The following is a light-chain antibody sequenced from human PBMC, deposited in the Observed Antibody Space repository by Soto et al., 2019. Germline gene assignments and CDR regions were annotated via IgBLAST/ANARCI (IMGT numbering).Light chain of an antibody. Sequence: QSVLTQPPSLSGTPGQRVIISCSGSSSNIGSNSVYWYRQLPGTAPKLLIYSNNQRPSGVPDRFSGSKSGTSASLAISGLRSEDEADYYCAAWDDSLGGLVVFGGGTKVTVL. V-gene: IGLV1-47*01. J-gene: IGLJ2*01. CDR2: SNN. CDR1: SSNIGSNS. CDR3: AAWDDSLGGLVV.